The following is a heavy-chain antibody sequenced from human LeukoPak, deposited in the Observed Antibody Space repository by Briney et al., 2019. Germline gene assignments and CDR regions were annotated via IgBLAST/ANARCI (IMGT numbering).Heavy chain of an antibody. Sequence: ASVKVSCNASGYTFTSYGISWVRQAPGQGLEWMGWISAYNGNTSYAQKLQGRVTMTTDTSTSTAYMELRSLRSDDTAVYYCARGWELPPYFDYWGQGTLVTVSS. D-gene: IGHD1-26*01. CDR2: ISAYNGNT. CDR3: ARGWELPPYFDY. V-gene: IGHV1-18*01. J-gene: IGHJ4*02. CDR1: GYTFTSYG.